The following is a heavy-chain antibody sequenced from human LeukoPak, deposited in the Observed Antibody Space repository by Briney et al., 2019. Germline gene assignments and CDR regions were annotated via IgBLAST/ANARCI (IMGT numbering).Heavy chain of an antibody. D-gene: IGHD1-20*01. J-gene: IGHJ4*02. V-gene: IGHV4-38-2*01. Sequence: PGGSLRLSCAASGFTFSDYYMSWIRQAPGKGLEWIGTIYYSGSTSYNPSLKSRVTISVDTSKNQFSLRLSSVTAADTALYYCARGLYNWNYFDYWGQRTLVTVSS. CDR1: GFTFSDYY. CDR3: ARGLYNWNYFDY. CDR2: IYYSGST.